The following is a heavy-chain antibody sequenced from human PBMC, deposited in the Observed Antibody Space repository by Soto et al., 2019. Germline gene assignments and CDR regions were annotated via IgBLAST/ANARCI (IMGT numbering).Heavy chain of an antibody. J-gene: IGHJ4*01. CDR2: IYHSGST. CDR3: GRVPGP. Sequence: SETLSVTCAGSCGSISSGGYSWSWIRQPPGKGLEWIGYIYHSGSTYYNPSLKSRVTLSVDRSKNQFSLNLGSVTAADTAVYYCGRVPGPRGQITVVDVSS. CDR1: CGSISSGGYS. V-gene: IGHV4-30-2*01.